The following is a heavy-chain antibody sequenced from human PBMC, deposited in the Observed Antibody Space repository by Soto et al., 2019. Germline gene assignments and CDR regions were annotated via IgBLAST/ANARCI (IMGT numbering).Heavy chain of an antibody. V-gene: IGHV4-31*01. CDR3: ARVRDSFGLDV. CDR2: IHYRGST. D-gene: IGHD2-15*01. Sequence: QVQLQESGPGLVKSSETLSLTCNVSGGSITGAYYWNWIRQHPGKGLEWIGSIHYRGSTYYNQSLKSLITISLDRSNNQFSLKLSSVTAAVTAVYYCARVRDSFGLDVWGQGTTVTVSS. J-gene: IGHJ6*02. CDR1: GGSITGAYY.